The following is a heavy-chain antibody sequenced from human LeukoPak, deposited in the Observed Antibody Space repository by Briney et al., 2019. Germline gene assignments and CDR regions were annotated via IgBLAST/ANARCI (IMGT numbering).Heavy chain of an antibody. D-gene: IGHD3-16*01. J-gene: IGHJ4*02. CDR2: INTKSGDA. Sequence: ASVKVSCKASGSTFSDYHINWVRQASGQGPEWMGWINTKSGDAKYNQAFQGRVTMTKDTSISTAYMELNRLRSDDTAMYYCARGEYSNGYPYRLDSWGQGTLVTVSS. V-gene: IGHV1-2*02. CDR3: ARGEYSNGYPYRLDS. CDR1: GSTFSDYH.